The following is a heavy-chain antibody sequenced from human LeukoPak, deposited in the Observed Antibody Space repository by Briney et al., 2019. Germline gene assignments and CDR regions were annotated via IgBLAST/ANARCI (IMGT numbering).Heavy chain of an antibody. V-gene: IGHV3-21*01. CDR2: ISSSSSYI. CDR3: ARGIPSRIWKMANWFDP. Sequence: GGSLRLSCAASGFTFSSYSMNWVRQAPGKGLEWVSSISSSSSYIYYADSVKGRFTISRDNAKNSLYLQMNSLRAEDTAVYYCARGIPSRIWKMANWFDPWGQGTLVTVSS. J-gene: IGHJ5*02. D-gene: IGHD5-24*01. CDR1: GFTFSSYS.